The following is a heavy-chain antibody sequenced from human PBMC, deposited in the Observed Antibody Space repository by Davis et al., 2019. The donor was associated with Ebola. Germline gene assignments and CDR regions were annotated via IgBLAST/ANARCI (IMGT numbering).Heavy chain of an antibody. Sequence: GESLKISCAASGFTFSSYSMNWVRQAPGKGLEWVSSISSSSSYIYYADSVKGRFTISRDNSKNTLYLQMNSLRAEDTAVYYCARDYSGSRYGIFDYWGQGTLVTVSS. CDR2: ISSSSSYI. V-gene: IGHV3-21*01. CDR3: ARDYSGSRYGIFDY. CDR1: GFTFSSYS. D-gene: IGHD6-13*01. J-gene: IGHJ4*02.